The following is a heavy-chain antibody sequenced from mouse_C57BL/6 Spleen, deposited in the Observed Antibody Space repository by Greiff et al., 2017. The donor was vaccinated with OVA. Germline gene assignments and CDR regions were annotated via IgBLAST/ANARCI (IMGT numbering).Heavy chain of an antibody. V-gene: IGHV1-69*01. CDR3: ASYYYYCDCFDY. CDR1: GYTFTSYW. Sequence: QVQLQQSGAELVRPGASVKLSCKASGYTFTSYWMHWVKQRPGQGLEWIGEIDPCGSYTNYNQKFKGKSTLTADKSSSTAYMQLSSLTSEDSVVYCCASYYYYCDCFDYWGQGTTVTVS. D-gene: IGHD2-4*01. J-gene: IGHJ2*01. CDR2: IDPCGSYT.